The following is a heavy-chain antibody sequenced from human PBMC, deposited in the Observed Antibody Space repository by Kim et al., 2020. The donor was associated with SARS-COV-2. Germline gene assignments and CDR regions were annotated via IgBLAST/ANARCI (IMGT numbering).Heavy chain of an antibody. V-gene: IGHV3-20*01. CDR1: GFTFDDYG. Sequence: GGSLRLSCAASGFTFDDYGMSWVRQAPGKGLEWVSGINWNGGSTGYADSVKGRFTISRDNAKNSLYLQMNSLRAEDTALYHCARVYGDPPYWYFDLWGRGTLVTVSS. CDR2: INWNGGST. D-gene: IGHD4-17*01. CDR3: ARVYGDPPYWYFDL. J-gene: IGHJ2*01.